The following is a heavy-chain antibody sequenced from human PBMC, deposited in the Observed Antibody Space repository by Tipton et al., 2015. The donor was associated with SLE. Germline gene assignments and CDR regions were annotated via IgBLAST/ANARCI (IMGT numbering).Heavy chain of an antibody. Sequence: LRLSCAVYGGSFSGYYWSWIRQPPGKGLEWIGEINHSGSTNYNPSLKSRITISVDTSKNQFSLKLSSVTAADTAVYYCARERQLGLWGQGTLVTVSS. V-gene: IGHV4-34*01. D-gene: IGHD6-13*01. CDR2: INHSGST. J-gene: IGHJ5*02. CDR1: GGSFSGYY. CDR3: ARERQLGL.